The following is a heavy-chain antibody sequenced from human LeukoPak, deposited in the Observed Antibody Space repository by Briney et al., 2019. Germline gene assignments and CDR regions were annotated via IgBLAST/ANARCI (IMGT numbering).Heavy chain of an antibody. CDR2: ISSGTSYI. Sequence: GGSLRLSCAASGFTFNTYTMNWVRQAPGKGLEWVSSISSGTSYIYYADSVKGRFTISRDNAKNSLYLQMNSLRAEDTAVHYCARDRVATYYFDYWGQGTLVTVSS. CDR1: GFTFNTYT. J-gene: IGHJ4*02. D-gene: IGHD5-12*01. V-gene: IGHV3-21*01. CDR3: ARDRVATYYFDY.